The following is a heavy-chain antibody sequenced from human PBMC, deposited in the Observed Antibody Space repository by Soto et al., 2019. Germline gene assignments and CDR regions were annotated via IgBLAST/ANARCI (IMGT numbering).Heavy chain of an antibody. CDR3: ASSTSPDAY. Sequence: EVQLVESGGGLVQPGGSLRLSCVASGFTFNSYSMNWVRQAPGKGLEWISYINSGSTSVFYADSVKGRFTISRDNAKNXXXXQMXSXXXXXXXXXXXASSTSPDAYWGQGTLVTVSS. CDR1: GFTFNSYS. D-gene: IGHD2-2*01. J-gene: IGHJ4*02. CDR2: INSGSTSV. V-gene: IGHV3-48*01.